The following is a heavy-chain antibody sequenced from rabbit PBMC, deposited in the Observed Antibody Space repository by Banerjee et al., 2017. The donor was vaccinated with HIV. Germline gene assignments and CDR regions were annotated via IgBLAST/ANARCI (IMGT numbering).Heavy chain of an antibody. J-gene: IGHJ4*01. V-gene: IGHV1S40*01. CDR1: GFSFSSSYY. Sequence: QSLEESGGGLVQPEASLTLTCTASGFSFSSSYYMCWVRQAPGKGLEWIACIYTGASISTYYASWAKGRFTISKTSSTTVTLQMTSLTAADTATYFCARDLAGVIGWNFDLWGPGTLVTVS. D-gene: IGHD4-1*01. CDR3: ARDLAGVIGWNFDL. CDR2: IYTGASIST.